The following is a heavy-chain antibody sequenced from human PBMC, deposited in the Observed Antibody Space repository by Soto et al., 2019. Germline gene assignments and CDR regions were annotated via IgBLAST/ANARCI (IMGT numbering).Heavy chain of an antibody. J-gene: IGHJ5*02. CDR3: ARDGGSSWYDH. V-gene: IGHV1-3*01. CDR2: INAGNGHT. CDR1: GYTFITYG. Sequence: ASVKVSCKASGYTFITYGIHWVRQAPGQSLEWMGWINAGNGHTVYSQTFQNRVTISRDSSATTVYMTLSSLRSEDTAVYYCARDGGSSWYDHWGQGTLVTVSS. D-gene: IGHD6-13*01.